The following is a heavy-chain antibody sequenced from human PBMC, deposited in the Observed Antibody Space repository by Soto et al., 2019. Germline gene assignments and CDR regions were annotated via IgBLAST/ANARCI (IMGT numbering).Heavy chain of an antibody. D-gene: IGHD6-19*01. V-gene: IGHV1-24*01. Sequence: ASVTVSCTVSGYTLTELSMHWVRQAPGKGLEWMGGFDPEDGETIYAQKFQGRVTMTEDTSTDTAYMELSSLRSEDTAVYYCATPDPVAGGPLFNYWGQGTLVTVSS. J-gene: IGHJ4*02. CDR2: FDPEDGET. CDR1: GYTLTELS. CDR3: ATPDPVAGGPLFNY.